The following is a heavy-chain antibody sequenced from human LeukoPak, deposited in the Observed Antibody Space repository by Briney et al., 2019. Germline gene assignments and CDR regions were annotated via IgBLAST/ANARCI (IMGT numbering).Heavy chain of an antibody. V-gene: IGHV5-51*01. CDR1: GYSFTNYW. J-gene: IGHJ4*02. CDR3: ARRPKYKSGCHFDY. D-gene: IGHD3-22*01. Sequence: GEPLKISCKGSGYSFTNYWIGWVRQMPGKGLEWMGIIYPGDSDTSYDPSFQGQVTISADKSITTAYLQWSGLKASDTAMYYCARRPKYKSGCHFDYWGQGTLVTVSS. CDR2: IYPGDSDT.